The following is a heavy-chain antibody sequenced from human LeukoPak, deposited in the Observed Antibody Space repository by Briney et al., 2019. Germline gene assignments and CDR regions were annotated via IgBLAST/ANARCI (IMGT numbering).Heavy chain of an antibody. D-gene: IGHD6-19*01. J-gene: IGHJ4*02. CDR3: AREATVAKRGDYFDY. Sequence: SETLCLTCTVSGGSISSYYWSWIRQPPGKGLEWIGYIYYSGSTNYNPSLKSRVTISVDTSKNQFSLKLSSVTAADTAVYYCAREATVAKRGDYFDYWGQGTLVTVSS. V-gene: IGHV4-59*12. CDR2: IYYSGST. CDR1: GGSISSYY.